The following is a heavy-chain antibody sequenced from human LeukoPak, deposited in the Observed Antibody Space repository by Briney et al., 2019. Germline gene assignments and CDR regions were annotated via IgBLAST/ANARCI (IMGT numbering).Heavy chain of an antibody. V-gene: IGHV4-34*01. Sequence: SETLSLTCAVYGGSFSGYYWSWIRQPPGKGLEWIGEINHSGSTDYNPSLKSRVTISVDTSKNQFSLKLSSVTAADTAVYYCARVRDVVVVAATPGYFDYWGQGTLVTVSS. CDR2: INHSGST. CDR3: ARVRDVVVVAATPGYFDY. J-gene: IGHJ4*02. CDR1: GGSFSGYY. D-gene: IGHD2-15*01.